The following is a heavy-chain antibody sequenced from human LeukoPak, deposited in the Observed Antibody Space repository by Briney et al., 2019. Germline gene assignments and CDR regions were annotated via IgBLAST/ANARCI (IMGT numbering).Heavy chain of an antibody. CDR2: INHSGST. CDR3: ARGPLRGYDSSAVTGLDY. CDR1: GGSISSSSYY. V-gene: IGHV4-39*07. D-gene: IGHD3-22*01. Sequence: PSETLSLTCTVSGGSISSSSYYWGWIRQPPGKGLEWIGEINHSGSTNYNPSLKSRVTISVDTSKNQFSLKLSSVTAADTAVYYCARGPLRGYDSSAVTGLDYWGQGTLVTVSS. J-gene: IGHJ4*02.